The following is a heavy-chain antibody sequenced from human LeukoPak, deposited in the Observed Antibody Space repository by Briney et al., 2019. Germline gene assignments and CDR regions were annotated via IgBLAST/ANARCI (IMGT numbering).Heavy chain of an antibody. Sequence: GGSLRLSCAASGFTFTTYGMHWVRQAPGKGLEWVAVIWNDGSYKHYADSVKGRFTISRDDSKNTVYLQMNSLRAEDTAVYYCARDSWQQMIQGYDYWGQGTLVTVSS. J-gene: IGHJ4*02. CDR3: ARDSWQQMIQGYDY. V-gene: IGHV3-33*01. CDR1: GFTFTTYG. D-gene: IGHD6-13*01. CDR2: IWNDGSYK.